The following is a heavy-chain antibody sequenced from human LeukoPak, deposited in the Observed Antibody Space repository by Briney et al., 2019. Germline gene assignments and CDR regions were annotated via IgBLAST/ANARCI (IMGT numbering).Heavy chain of an antibody. D-gene: IGHD3-22*01. CDR1: GGSISSSSYY. J-gene: IGHJ5*02. Sequence: SETLSLTCTVSGGSISSSSYYWGWIRQPPGKGLEWIGSIYYSGSTYYNPSLKSRVTISVDTSKNQFSLKLSSVTAADTAVYYCARRRTYYYDSSGYSSWFDPWGQGTLVTVSS. V-gene: IGHV4-39*01. CDR3: ARRRTYYYDSSGYSSWFDP. CDR2: IYYSGST.